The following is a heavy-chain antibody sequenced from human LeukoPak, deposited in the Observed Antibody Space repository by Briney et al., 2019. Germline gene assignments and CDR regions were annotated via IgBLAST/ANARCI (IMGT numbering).Heavy chain of an antibody. D-gene: IGHD4-17*01. J-gene: IGHJ4*02. CDR1: GGSFSSGSYY. V-gene: IGHV4-61*01. CDR2: IYYSGST. Sequence: SETLSLTCTVSGGSFSSGSYYWSWIRQPPGKGLEWIGYIYYSGSTNYNPSLKSRVTISVDTSKNQFSLKLSSVTAADTAVYYCARDRQWGMTTVTTDWGQGTLVTVSS. CDR3: ARDRQWGMTTVTTD.